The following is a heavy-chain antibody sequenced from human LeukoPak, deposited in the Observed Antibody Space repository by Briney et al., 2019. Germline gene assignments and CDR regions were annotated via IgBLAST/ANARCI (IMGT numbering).Heavy chain of an antibody. CDR3: ARDPPGAHFDY. D-gene: IGHD7-27*01. J-gene: IGHJ4*02. V-gene: IGHV3-48*03. Sequence: GGSLRLSCAVSGLTFSNLKMNWVRQAPGKGLEWVSYISAGGRTTFYADSVTGRFTISRDNAKNSLYLQMSSLRVEDTAVYYCARDPPGAHFDYWGQGTLVTVSS. CDR2: ISAGGRTT. CDR1: GLTFSNLK.